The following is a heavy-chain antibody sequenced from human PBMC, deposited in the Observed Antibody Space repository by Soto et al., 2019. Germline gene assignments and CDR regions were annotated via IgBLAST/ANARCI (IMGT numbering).Heavy chain of an antibody. J-gene: IGHJ5*02. CDR2: ISAYNGNT. CDR3: ARERTAMVTFWFDP. CDR1: GYTFTSYG. D-gene: IGHD5-18*01. V-gene: IGHV1-18*01. Sequence: RASVKVSCKASGYTFTSYGISWVRQAPGQGLEWMGWISAYNGNTNYAQKLQGRVTMTTDTFTSTAYMELRSLRSDDTAVYYCARERTAMVTFWFDPWGQGTLVTVSS.